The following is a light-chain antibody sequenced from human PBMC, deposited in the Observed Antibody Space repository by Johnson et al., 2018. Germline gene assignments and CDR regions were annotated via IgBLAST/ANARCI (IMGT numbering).Light chain of an antibody. CDR2: ENN. V-gene: IGLV1-51*02. J-gene: IGLJ1*01. CDR3: GTWDSSLSAGNV. Sequence: QTVLTQPPSVSAAPGQKVTISCSGSSSNIGNNYVSWYQQLPGPAHKLLIYENNNRPSGIPDRFSCSKSGTTATLGITGLQTGDEADYYCGTWDSSLSAGNVFGTGTKVTVL. CDR1: SSNIGNNY.